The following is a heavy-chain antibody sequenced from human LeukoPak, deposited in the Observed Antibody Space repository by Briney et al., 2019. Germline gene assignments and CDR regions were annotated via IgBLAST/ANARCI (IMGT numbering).Heavy chain of an antibody. D-gene: IGHD3-10*01. CDR1: GFTFSSYE. J-gene: IGHJ3*02. V-gene: IGHV3-48*03. CDR2: ISGSDDII. CDR3: AREIRLSLGMGDAFDI. Sequence: GGSLRLSCAASGFTFSSYEMNWVRQAPGKGLEWVSYISGSDDIIYYADSVKGRFTISRDNAKNSLYLQMNSLTGEDTAVYYCAREIRLSLGMGDAFDIWGQGTMVTVSS.